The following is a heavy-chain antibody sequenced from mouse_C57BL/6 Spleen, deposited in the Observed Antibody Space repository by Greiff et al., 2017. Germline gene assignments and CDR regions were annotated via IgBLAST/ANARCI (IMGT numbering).Heavy chain of an antibody. CDR1: GYTFTSYW. J-gene: IGHJ3*01. Sequence: VQLQQSGAELVKPGASVKMSCKASGYTFTSYWITWVKQRPGQGLEWIGDIYPGSGSTNYNEKFKSKATLTVDTSSSTAYMQLGSLTSEDSAVYYCARSSDYDGFAYWGQGTLVTVSA. CDR3: ARSSDYDGFAY. CDR2: IYPGSGST. D-gene: IGHD2-4*01. V-gene: IGHV1-55*01.